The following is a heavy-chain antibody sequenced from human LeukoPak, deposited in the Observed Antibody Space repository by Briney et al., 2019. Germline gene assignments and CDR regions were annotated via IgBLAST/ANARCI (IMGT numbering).Heavy chain of an antibody. CDR1: GYTFTGYY. D-gene: IGHD3-10*01. Sequence: GASEKVSCKASGYTFTGYYMHWVRQAPGQGLDWMGIINPSGGTTTYAQKFQGRVSLTRDMSTSTVYKELSSLTSEDTAVYYCVRDMVHSGYFEYWGQGTLVTVS. V-gene: IGHV1-46*01. J-gene: IGHJ1*01. CDR2: INPSGGTT. CDR3: VRDMVHSGYFEY.